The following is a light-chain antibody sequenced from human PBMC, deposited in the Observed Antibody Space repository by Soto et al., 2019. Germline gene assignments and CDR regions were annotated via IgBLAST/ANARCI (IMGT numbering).Light chain of an antibody. CDR1: SSDVGAFNY. Sequence: QSALTQPASVSGSPGQSIAISCTGTSSDVGAFNYVSWYQQHPGKAPKFMIFDVSSRPSGVSDRFSGSKSGNTASLTISGLQTEDEADYYCASYTTSSTYVFXTGTKVT. J-gene: IGLJ1*01. CDR3: ASYTTSSTYV. V-gene: IGLV2-14*03. CDR2: DVS.